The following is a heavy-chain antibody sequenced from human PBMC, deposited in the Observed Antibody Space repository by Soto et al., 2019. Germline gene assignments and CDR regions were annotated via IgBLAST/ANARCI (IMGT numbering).Heavy chain of an antibody. Sequence: GESLKISLKGSGYSITSYWISRVCEMPGKVLGGMGGIDPTASYTNYSPSFHGHVTCPADKSISTAYLQCSSLKASDTPMYYCARMFCRSTSCNNWFTTWGQGTLVTVPS. V-gene: IGHV5-10-1*01. CDR3: ARMFCRSTSCNNWFTT. D-gene: IGHD2-2*01. CDR2: IDPTASYT. J-gene: IGHJ5*02. CDR1: GYSITSYW.